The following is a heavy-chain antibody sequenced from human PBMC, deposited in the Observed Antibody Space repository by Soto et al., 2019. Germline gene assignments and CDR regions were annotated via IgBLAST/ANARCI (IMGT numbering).Heavy chain of an antibody. Sequence: QVQLVESGGAVVQPGKSLRLSCAASGFSFNTYGMYWFRQAPGKGLEWVAAISYDGSNQYHADSVKGRFTISRDNSKSTLYLQMNSLRVEDTAVYYCAKDIVKYTYGACDYWGQGALVTVSS. D-gene: IGHD5-18*01. CDR2: ISYDGSNQ. CDR3: AKDIVKYTYGACDY. J-gene: IGHJ4*02. CDR1: GFSFNTYG. V-gene: IGHV3-30*18.